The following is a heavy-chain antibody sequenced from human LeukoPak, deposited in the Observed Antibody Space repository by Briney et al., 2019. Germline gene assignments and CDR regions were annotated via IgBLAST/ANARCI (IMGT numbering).Heavy chain of an antibody. V-gene: IGHV3-23*01. CDR1: GFTFGDYA. CDR2: ISASGGST. CDR3: ARDHELYCSGGSCSRMDV. J-gene: IGHJ6*03. D-gene: IGHD2-15*01. Sequence: GRSLRLSCTASGFTFGDYAMTWVRQAPGKGLEWVSAISASGGSTYYADSVKGRFTISRDNAKKSLYLQMSSLRAEDTAVYYCARDHELYCSGGSCSRMDVWGKGTTVTISS.